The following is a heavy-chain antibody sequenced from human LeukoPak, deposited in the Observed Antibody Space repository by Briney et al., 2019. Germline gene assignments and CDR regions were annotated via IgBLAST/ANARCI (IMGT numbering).Heavy chain of an antibody. D-gene: IGHD3-3*01. J-gene: IGHJ4*02. V-gene: IGHV3-48*01. CDR3: ARDMGGVYDFLSGFYKVGYFDY. CDR2: INVHSNTI. Sequence: GGSLRLSCAASGFTFSSYSMNWVRQAPGKGLEWISYINVHSNTIYYADSVKGRFTISRDNAKNSLYLQVNSLRAEDTAVYYCARDMGGVYDFLSGFYKVGYFDYWGQGPLVTVSS. CDR1: GFTFSSYS.